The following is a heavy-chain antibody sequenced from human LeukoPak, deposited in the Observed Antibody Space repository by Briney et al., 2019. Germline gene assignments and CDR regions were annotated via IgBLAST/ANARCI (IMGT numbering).Heavy chain of an antibody. CDR1: GYTFTSYG. CDR3: ARYDFFSGRPLFFDY. J-gene: IGHJ4*02. CDR2: IRVYNGNT. Sequence: ASVKVSCKASGYTFTSYGISCVRQAPAQRREWMGWIRVYNGNTNRAQQLQGSVSMTTETATSTDYLGVRSLRSDDTAVYYCARYDFFSGRPLFFDYWGQGTLVTVSS. V-gene: IGHV1-18*04. D-gene: IGHD3-3*01.